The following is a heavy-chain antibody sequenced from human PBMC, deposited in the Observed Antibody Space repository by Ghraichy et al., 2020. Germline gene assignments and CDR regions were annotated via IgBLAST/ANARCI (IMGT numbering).Heavy chain of an antibody. V-gene: IGHV4-38-2*01. J-gene: IGHJ4*02. D-gene: IGHD5-12*01. CDR1: GYSISSGYY. CDR3: AIHPGYSGYDSDY. CDR2: IYHSGST. Sequence: SETLSLTCAVSGYSISSGYYWGWIRQPPGKGLEWIGSIYHSGSTYYNPSLKSRVTISVDTSKNQFSLKLSSVTAADTAVYYCAIHPGYSGYDSDYWGQGTLVTVSS.